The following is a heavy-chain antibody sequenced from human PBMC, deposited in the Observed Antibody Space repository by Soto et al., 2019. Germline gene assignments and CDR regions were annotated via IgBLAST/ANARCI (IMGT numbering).Heavy chain of an antibody. Sequence: PSETLSLTCAVSGYSISTGFNWAWIRQPPGKGLEWIGSIYHSGSTYYNPSLKTRGTMSVDTSKNQVFLSVTSVTAADTAVYFCARGGTRSADLPTYWGQGIQVTVSS. CDR3: ARGGTRSADLPTY. CDR2: IYHSGST. J-gene: IGHJ4*02. CDR1: GYSISTGFN. D-gene: IGHD3-16*01. V-gene: IGHV4-38-2*01.